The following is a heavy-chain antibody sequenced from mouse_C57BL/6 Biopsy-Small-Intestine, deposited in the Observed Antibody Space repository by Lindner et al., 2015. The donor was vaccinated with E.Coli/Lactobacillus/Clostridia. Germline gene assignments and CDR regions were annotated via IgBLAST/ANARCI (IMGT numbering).Heavy chain of an antibody. V-gene: IGHV1-81*01. CDR2: ITGNSGKT. CDR1: GYIFTSFG. CDR3: ARVFNPLFGESSYYYLDV. D-gene: IGHD1-1*01. Sequence: SVKVSCKASGYIFTSFGISWVRQAPGQGLEWMGWITGNSGKTHYAQSLQGRVTMTTDTSTSIAYMGLRSLTSDDTAVYYCARVFNPLFGESSYYYLDVWGKGTTVTVSS. J-gene: IGHJ1*03.